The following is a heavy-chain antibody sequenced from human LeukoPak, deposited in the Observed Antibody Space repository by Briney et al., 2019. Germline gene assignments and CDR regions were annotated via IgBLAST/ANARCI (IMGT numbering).Heavy chain of an antibody. Sequence: GASVKVSCKASGYTFTSYDINWVRQATGQGLEWMGWMNPNSGNTGYAQKFQGRVTMTRNTSISTAYMELSSLRSEDTAVYYSARESSGDDAFDIWGQGTMVTVSS. CDR2: MNPNSGNT. V-gene: IGHV1-8*01. CDR3: ARESSGDDAFDI. J-gene: IGHJ3*02. CDR1: GYTFTSYD. D-gene: IGHD3-22*01.